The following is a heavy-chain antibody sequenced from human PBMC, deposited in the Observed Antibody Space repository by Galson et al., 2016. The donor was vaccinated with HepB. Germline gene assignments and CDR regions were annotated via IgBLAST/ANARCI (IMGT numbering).Heavy chain of an antibody. J-gene: IGHJ4*02. CDR3: ARDGGPGWYYFGL. CDR2: INTGNGET. CDR1: GYTFTNFA. D-gene: IGHD6-19*01. Sequence: SVKVSCKASGYTFTNFAIHWVRQAPGQGLEWVGWINTGNGETTYSQELQGRATITRDTSASTAYMELNSLRSEDTAVFYCARDGGPGWYYFGLWGRGSLVTVSS. V-gene: IGHV1-3*04.